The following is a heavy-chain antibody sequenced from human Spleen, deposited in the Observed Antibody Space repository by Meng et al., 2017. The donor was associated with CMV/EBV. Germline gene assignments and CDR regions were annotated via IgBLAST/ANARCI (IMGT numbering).Heavy chain of an antibody. D-gene: IGHD1-26*01. CDR3: CRGGRSSGWEQLFYFDY. CDR2: IRGRAYGGTT. CDR1: GFTFDDYT. Sequence: GSLRLSCAASGFTFDDYTMHWVRQAPGKGLEWIGFIRGRAYGGTTQYAASVQGRFTISRDDSKSIAYLQLNSLKTEDTAVYYCCRGGRSSGWEQLFYFDYWGQGTLVTVSS. V-gene: IGHV3-49*04. J-gene: IGHJ4*02.